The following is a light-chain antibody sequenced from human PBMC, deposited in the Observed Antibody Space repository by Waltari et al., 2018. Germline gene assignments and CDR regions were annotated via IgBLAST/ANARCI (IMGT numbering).Light chain of an antibody. CDR1: QGISDF. V-gene: IGKV1-9*01. CDR2: AAS. CDR3: QLLNSSQWT. Sequence: IQLTQSPSSLSASVGDRVPITCRASQGISDFLAWYQQKPGKAPKLLIYAASTLQSGVPSRFSGSGSGTDFTLTITSLQPEDFATYYCQLLNSSQWTFGQGTKVEIK. J-gene: IGKJ1*01.